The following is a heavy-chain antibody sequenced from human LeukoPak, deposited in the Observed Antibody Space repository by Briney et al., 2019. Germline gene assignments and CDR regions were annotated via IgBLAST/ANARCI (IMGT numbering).Heavy chain of an antibody. J-gene: IGHJ6*03. CDR2: IYHSSST. CDR3: ARDIVGATTFYYYYMDV. CDR1: GYSISSGCY. V-gene: IGHV4-38-2*02. D-gene: IGHD1-26*01. Sequence: SETLSLTCTVSGYSISSGCYWGWIRQPPGKGLEWIGSIYHSSSTYYNPSLKSRVTISVDTSKNQFSLKLSSVTAADTAVYYCARDIVGATTFYYYYMDVWGKGTTVTVSS.